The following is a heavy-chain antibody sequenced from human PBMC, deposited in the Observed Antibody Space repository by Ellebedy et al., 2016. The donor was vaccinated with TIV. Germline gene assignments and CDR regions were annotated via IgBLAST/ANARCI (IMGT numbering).Heavy chain of an antibody. CDR1: GYTFTNYA. CDR3: AREAIAAAKIQPNLEY. V-gene: IGHV1-3*04. Sequence: AASVKVSCKASGYTFTNYAIHWVRQAPGQGLEWMGRINTGNGNTKYSQKFQGRVTITRDTSASTAFMELSSLRSEDTAVYFCAREAIAAAKIQPNLEYWGQGTLVTVSS. D-gene: IGHD6-13*01. CDR2: INTGNGNT. J-gene: IGHJ4*02.